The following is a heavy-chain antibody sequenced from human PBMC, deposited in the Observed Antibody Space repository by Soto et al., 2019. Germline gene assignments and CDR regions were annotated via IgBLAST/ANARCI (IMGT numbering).Heavy chain of an antibody. CDR2: IWYDGSNK. Sequence: PXVALRLYFAASGFTVSSYGMHWVRQAQGKGLEWVAVIWYDGSNKYYADSVKGRFTISRDNSKNTLYLQMNSLRAEDTAVYYCARHNYDRNAFDIWGQGTMVTVPS. V-gene: IGHV3-33*01. CDR3: ARHNYDRNAFDI. J-gene: IGHJ3*02. D-gene: IGHD3-22*01. CDR1: GFTVSSYG.